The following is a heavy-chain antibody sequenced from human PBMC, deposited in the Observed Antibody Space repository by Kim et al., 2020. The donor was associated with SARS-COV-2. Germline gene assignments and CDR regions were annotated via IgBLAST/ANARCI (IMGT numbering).Heavy chain of an antibody. D-gene: IGHD2-21*01. CDR3: ASFTCCGDCYYYYFDY. CDR1: GFTFSSYS. Sequence: GGSLRLSCADSGFTFSSYSMNWVRQAPGKGLEWVSHISSSSSTIYYADSVKGRFTISRDNAKNSLYLQMNSLRDEDTAVYYCASFTCCGDCYYYYFDYWGPGTLVTVSS. V-gene: IGHV3-48*02. J-gene: IGHJ4*02. CDR2: ISSSSSTI.